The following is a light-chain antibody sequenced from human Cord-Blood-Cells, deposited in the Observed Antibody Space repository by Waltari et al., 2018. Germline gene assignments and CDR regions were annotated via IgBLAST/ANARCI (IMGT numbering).Light chain of an antibody. J-gene: IGKJ1*01. V-gene: IGKV3-20*01. CDR2: GAS. CDR1: QSVSSSS. CDR3: QQYGSSLWT. Sequence: EIVLTQSPGTLSLSPGERATLSCRARQSVSSSSLAAYQQKPGQAPRLLIYGASSRATGIPDRFSGSGSGTDFTLTISRLEPEDFAVYYCQQYGSSLWTFDQGTKVEIK.